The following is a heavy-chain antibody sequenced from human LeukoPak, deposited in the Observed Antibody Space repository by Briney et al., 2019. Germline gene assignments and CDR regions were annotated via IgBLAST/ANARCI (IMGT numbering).Heavy chain of an antibody. CDR1: GFSFTTYG. CDR2: ISGSGDRT. D-gene: IGHD5-12*01. CDR3: ARSYGGYSGYFDY. J-gene: IGHJ4*02. Sequence: PGGSLSPSCAASGFSFTTYGMSWVRQATGKGRGWVSAISGSGDRTFSAYSVTGRLTISRDNPKNTLSLQMNSMTAEDTAVYYCARSYGGYSGYFDYWGQGTLVTVSS. V-gene: IGHV3-23*01.